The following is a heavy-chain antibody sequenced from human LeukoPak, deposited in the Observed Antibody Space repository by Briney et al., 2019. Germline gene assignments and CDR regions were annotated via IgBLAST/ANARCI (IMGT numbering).Heavy chain of an antibody. D-gene: IGHD6-19*01. CDR3: ARGLEGYSAGWSRFFEY. Sequence: SETLTLTCGVSGYSISRGYYWGWIRQPPGNGLEWIGNIYHTGSTYYNPSLRRRVTISVDTSKNQFFLKLTSVTAADRAVYYCARGLEGYSAGWSRFFEYWGQGTLATVSS. CDR2: IYHTGST. V-gene: IGHV4-38-2*01. J-gene: IGHJ4*02. CDR1: GYSISRGYY.